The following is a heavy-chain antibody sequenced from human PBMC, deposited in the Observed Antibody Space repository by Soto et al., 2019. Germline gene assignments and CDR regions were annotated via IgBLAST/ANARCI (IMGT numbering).Heavy chain of an antibody. CDR3: ASHLLQDWNDVGFDY. CDR1: GYTFTSYA. Sequence: QVQLVQSGAEVKKPGASVKVSCKASGYTFTSYAMHWVRQAPGQRLEWMGWINAGNGNTKYSQKFQGRVTITRDTSASTAYMELSGLRSEDTAVYYCASHLLQDWNDVGFDYWGQGTLVTVSS. CDR2: INAGNGNT. V-gene: IGHV1-3*01. D-gene: IGHD1-1*01. J-gene: IGHJ4*02.